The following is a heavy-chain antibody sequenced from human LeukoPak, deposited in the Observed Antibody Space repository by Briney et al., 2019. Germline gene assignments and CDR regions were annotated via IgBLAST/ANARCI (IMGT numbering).Heavy chain of an antibody. D-gene: IGHD3-22*01. J-gene: IGHJ4*02. V-gene: IGHV1-69*13. CDR3: ARDPGGYDSSGWFDY. CDR2: IIPIFGTA. CDR1: GGTFSSYA. Sequence: SVKVSCKASGGTFSSYAISWVRQAPGQGLEWMGGIIPIFGTANYAQKFQGRVTITAGESTSTAYMELSSLRSEDTAVYYCARDPGGYDSSGWFDYWGQGTLVTVSS.